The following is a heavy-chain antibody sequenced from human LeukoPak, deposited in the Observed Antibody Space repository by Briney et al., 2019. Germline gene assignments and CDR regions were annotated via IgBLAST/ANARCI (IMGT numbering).Heavy chain of an antibody. Sequence: PSETLSLTCTVSGGSISSYYWSWIRQPPGKGLEWIGYIYYSGSTNYNPSLKSRVTISVDTSKNQFSLKLNSVTAADTAVYYCARVSYDILTALDYWGQGTLVTVSS. V-gene: IGHV4-59*08. CDR2: IYYSGST. CDR1: GGSISSYY. J-gene: IGHJ4*02. CDR3: ARVSYDILTALDY. D-gene: IGHD3-9*01.